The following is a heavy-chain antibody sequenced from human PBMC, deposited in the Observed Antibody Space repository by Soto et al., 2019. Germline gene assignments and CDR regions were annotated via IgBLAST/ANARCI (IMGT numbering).Heavy chain of an antibody. J-gene: IGHJ6*02. CDR2: IRSKPYDGTT. CDR3: AKDLFSMVRGASYYSYGMDV. Sequence: PEGSLRLSCTASGFTFGDYAMSWFRQAPGKGLEWVGFIRSKPYDGTTEYAASAKGRFTISRDDSKSIAYLQMNSLKTEDTAVYYCAKDLFSMVRGASYYSYGMDVWGQGTTVTVSS. V-gene: IGHV3-49*03. D-gene: IGHD3-10*01. CDR1: GFTFGDYA.